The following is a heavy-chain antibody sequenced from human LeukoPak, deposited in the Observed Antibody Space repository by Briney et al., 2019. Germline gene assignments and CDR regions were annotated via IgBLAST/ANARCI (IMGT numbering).Heavy chain of an antibody. CDR1: GYTFTTYG. CDR2: INPSGGST. CDR3: ARDPSSGGIAARFDY. J-gene: IGHJ4*02. V-gene: IGHV1-46*01. Sequence: ASVKVSCKASGYTFTTYGISWVRQAPGQGLEWLGIINPSGGSTSYAQKFQGRVTMTRDTSTSTVYMELSSLRSEDTAVYYCARDPSSGGIAARFDYWGQGTLVTVSS. D-gene: IGHD6-6*01.